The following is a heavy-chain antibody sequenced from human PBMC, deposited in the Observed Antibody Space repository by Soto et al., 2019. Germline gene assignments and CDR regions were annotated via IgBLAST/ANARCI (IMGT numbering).Heavy chain of an antibody. CDR1: GFSFSSCA. CDR3: AKAVKTVTPLGYDS. V-gene: IGHV3-30*18. CDR2: ISYDGANK. J-gene: IGHJ4*02. D-gene: IGHD4-17*01. Sequence: GWSLRLSCAASGFSFSSCAMHWVRHAPGKGLEWVAVISYDGANKYYADSVKGRFIISRDNSKSTLYLQMNSLRTEDTAVYYCAKAVKTVTPLGYDSWGQGSLVTVSS.